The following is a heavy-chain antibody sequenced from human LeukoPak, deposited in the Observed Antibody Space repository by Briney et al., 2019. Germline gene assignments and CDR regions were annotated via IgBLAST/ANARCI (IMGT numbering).Heavy chain of an antibody. CDR1: GFTFSSYW. V-gene: IGHV3-74*01. Sequence: AGGSLRLSCAASGFTFSSYWMLWVRQAPGKGLVWVSHIRSDGSTINYADSVKGRFTISRDNAKNTLYLQMNSLRVEDTAVYYCARDAAGASDMWGQGTMVTVSS. CDR2: IRSDGSTI. J-gene: IGHJ3*02. D-gene: IGHD6-13*01. CDR3: ARDAAGASDM.